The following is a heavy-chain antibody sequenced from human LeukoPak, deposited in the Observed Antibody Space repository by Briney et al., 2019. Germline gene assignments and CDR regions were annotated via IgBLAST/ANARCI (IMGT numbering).Heavy chain of an antibody. J-gene: IGHJ6*02. CDR1: GFTFSSYA. D-gene: IGHD6-13*01. Sequence: GGSLRLSCAASGFTFSSYAMHWVRQAPGKGLEWVAVISYDGSDKYYADSVKGRFTISRDNSKNTLYLQMNSLRAEDTAVYYCARSVYSSSWYQNYYYYGMDVWGQGTTVTVSS. CDR2: ISYDGSDK. CDR3: ARSVYSSSWYQNYYYYGMDV. V-gene: IGHV3-30*04.